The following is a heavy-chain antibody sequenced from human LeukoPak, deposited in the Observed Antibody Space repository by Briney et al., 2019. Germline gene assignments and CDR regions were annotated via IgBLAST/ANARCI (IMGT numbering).Heavy chain of an antibody. D-gene: IGHD2/OR15-2a*01. J-gene: IGHJ6*03. Sequence: GGSLRLSCAASGFTFSIFEMNWVRQAPGKGLEWVAVISYDGSSKDYADSVKGRFTISRDNSKNTLYLQMNSLTVEDTAVYYCAKAADQYYYSYFYYMDVWGKGTTVTVSS. CDR3: AKAADQYYYSYFYYMDV. CDR1: GFTFSIFE. CDR2: ISYDGSSK. V-gene: IGHV3-30*18.